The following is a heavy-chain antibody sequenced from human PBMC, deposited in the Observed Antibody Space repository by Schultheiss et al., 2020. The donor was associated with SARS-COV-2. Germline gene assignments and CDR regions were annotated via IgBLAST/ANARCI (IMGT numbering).Heavy chain of an antibody. V-gene: IGHV3-21*01. J-gene: IGHJ4*02. Sequence: GGSLRLSCAASGFTFNTYTMNWVRQAPGKGLEWVSSISSRNTYIDYADSVRGRFTISRDNAKDSLYLQMNSLRVEDTAVYYCARTALMATYSFEDYWGQGTLVTVSS. CDR1: GFTFNTYT. CDR3: ARTALMATYSFEDY. CDR2: ISSRNTYI. D-gene: IGHD5-24*01.